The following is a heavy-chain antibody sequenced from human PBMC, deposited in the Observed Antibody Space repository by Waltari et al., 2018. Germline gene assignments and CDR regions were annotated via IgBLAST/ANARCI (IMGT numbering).Heavy chain of an antibody. V-gene: IGHV3-23*01. CDR2: ISSSSANT. D-gene: IGHD6-13*01. Sequence: EVQLLESGGGLVQPGGSLRLSCAASGFTFSSFAMSWVRQAPGKGREWVSTISSSSANTYYADSVKGRFTISRDNSKNTLYLQMSSLRAEDTAIYYCAKDFIAAANGMDVWGQGTTVTVSS. CDR3: AKDFIAAANGMDV. J-gene: IGHJ6*02. CDR1: GFTFSSFA.